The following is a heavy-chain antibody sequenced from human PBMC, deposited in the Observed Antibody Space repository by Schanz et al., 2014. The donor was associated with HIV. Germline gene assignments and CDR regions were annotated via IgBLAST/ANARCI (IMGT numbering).Heavy chain of an antibody. Sequence: QVQLVESGGGVVQPGTSLRLSCAVSGFTFSTYGMHWVRQAPGKGLDWVAALWYDGTNTLYADSVKGRFTISRDDFKDTLYLQMSSLRAEDTAVYYCAKDHYDFRLSPHDFWGQGTLVTVSS. CDR2: LWYDGTNT. D-gene: IGHD3-3*01. J-gene: IGHJ4*02. CDR1: GFTFSTYG. CDR3: AKDHYDFRLSPHDF. V-gene: IGHV3-33*03.